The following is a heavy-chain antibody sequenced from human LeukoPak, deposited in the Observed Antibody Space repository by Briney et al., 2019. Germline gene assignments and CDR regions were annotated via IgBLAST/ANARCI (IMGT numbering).Heavy chain of an antibody. Sequence: SETLSLTCTVSGGSISPYYWSWIRQPPGKGLEWIGYIYYSGSTNYNPSLKSRVTISVDTSKNQFSLKLSSVTAADTAVYYCARATGWFDPWGQGTLVTVSS. J-gene: IGHJ5*02. CDR2: IYYSGST. D-gene: IGHD3-10*01. CDR3: ARATGWFDP. CDR1: GGSISPYY. V-gene: IGHV4-59*08.